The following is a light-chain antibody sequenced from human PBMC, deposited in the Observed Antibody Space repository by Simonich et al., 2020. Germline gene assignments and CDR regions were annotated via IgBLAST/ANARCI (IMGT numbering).Light chain of an antibody. CDR1: NIGSKS. Sequence: SYVLTQPPSVSVAPGKTARITCGGNNIGSKSVHWYQQKPGQAPVLVVYDDSDRPSWIPERVSGSNSGNTATLTISRVEAGDEADYYCQVWDSSSDVVFGGGTKLTVL. J-gene: IGLJ2*01. V-gene: IGLV3-21*03. CDR3: QVWDSSSDVV. CDR2: DDS.